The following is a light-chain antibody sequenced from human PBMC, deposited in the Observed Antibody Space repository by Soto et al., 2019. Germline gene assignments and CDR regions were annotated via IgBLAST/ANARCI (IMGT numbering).Light chain of an antibody. V-gene: IGKV3D-20*02. J-gene: IGKJ4*01. CDR2: GAS. CDR3: QQRSNWLT. CDR1: QSVSSSY. Sequence: EVVLTQSPGTLSLSPGERATLSCRASQSVSSSYLAWYQQKPGQAPRLLIYGASSRATGIPDRFSGSGSGTDFTLTISRLEPEDFAVYYCQQRSNWLTFGGGTKVHIK.